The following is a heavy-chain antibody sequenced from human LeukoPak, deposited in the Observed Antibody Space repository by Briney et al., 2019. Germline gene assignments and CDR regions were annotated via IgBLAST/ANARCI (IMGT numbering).Heavy chain of an antibody. V-gene: IGHV3-43D*03. D-gene: IGHD3-3*01. CDR3: AKAAFFGNDAFDI. CDR1: GFTFDDYA. CDR2: ISGGGGST. Sequence: GGSLRLSCAASGFTFDDYAMHWVRQAPGQGLERVSLISGGGGSTYYADSVKGRFTISRDNSKNSLYLRMNSLRAEDTALYYCAKAAFFGNDAFDIWGQGTMVTVSS. J-gene: IGHJ3*02.